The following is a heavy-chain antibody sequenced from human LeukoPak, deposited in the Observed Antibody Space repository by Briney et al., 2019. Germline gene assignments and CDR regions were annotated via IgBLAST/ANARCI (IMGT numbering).Heavy chain of an antibody. CDR2: ISYSSSYK. CDR3: ARLIAVAGTGFLY. Sequence: GGSLRLSCVASELTFRNYSLNWVRQAPGKGLEWVSSISYSSSYKYYVDSVKGRFTISRDNSKNTLYLQMNSLRAEDTAVYYCARLIAVAGTGFLYWGQGTLVTVSS. D-gene: IGHD6-19*01. J-gene: IGHJ4*02. CDR1: ELTFRNYS. V-gene: IGHV3-21*04.